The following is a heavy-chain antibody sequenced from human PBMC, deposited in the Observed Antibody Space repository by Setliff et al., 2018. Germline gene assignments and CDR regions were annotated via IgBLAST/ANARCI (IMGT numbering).Heavy chain of an antibody. D-gene: IGHD5-18*01. CDR1: GFTFSSYS. Sequence: GGSLRLSCAASGFTFSSYSLNWVRQAPGKGLEWVSSISSSSSYIYYADSVQGRFTISRDNTKNSLYLQMNSLRAEDTAVYYCARAADSYGPPRSYMDVWGKGTTVTVSS. CDR2: ISSSSSYI. V-gene: IGHV3-21*01. J-gene: IGHJ6*03. CDR3: ARAADSYGPPRSYMDV.